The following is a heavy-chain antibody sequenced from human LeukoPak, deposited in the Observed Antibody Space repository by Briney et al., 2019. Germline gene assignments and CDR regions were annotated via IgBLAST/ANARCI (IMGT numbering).Heavy chain of an antibody. Sequence: GGSLRLSCAASGFTFSSYGMSWVRQAPGKGLEWVSAISGSGGSTYYADSVKVRFTISRDNSKNTLYLQMNSLRAEDTAVYYCAKDRVAGPFFDYWGQGTLVTVSS. V-gene: IGHV3-23*01. CDR1: GFTFSSYG. J-gene: IGHJ4*02. CDR2: ISGSGGST. CDR3: AKDRVAGPFFDY. D-gene: IGHD6-19*01.